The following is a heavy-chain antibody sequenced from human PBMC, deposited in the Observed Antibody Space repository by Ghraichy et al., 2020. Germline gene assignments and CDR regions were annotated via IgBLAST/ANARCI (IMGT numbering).Heavy chain of an antibody. CDR1: GGTFSSYA. CDR3: ARDHRYDSSGYYPFYY. D-gene: IGHD3-22*01. V-gene: IGHV1-69*13. J-gene: IGHJ4*02. Sequence: SVKVSCKASGGTFSSYAISWVRQAPGQGLEWMGGIIPIFGTANYAQKFQGRVTITADESTSTAYMELSSLRSEDTAVYYCARDHRYDSSGYYPFYYWGQGTLVTVSS. CDR2: IIPIFGTA.